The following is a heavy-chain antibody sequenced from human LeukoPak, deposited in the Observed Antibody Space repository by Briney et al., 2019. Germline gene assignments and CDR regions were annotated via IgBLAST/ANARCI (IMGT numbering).Heavy chain of an antibody. V-gene: IGHV4-4*07. D-gene: IGHD1-1*01. CDR2: IYSTGST. CDR3: ARGLEVGADRALDY. J-gene: IGHJ4*02. Sequence: PSATLSLTCTVSGGSISNYYWSWIRQPAGKGLEWIGRIYSTGSTDYNPSLKSRVTMSVDTSKNQFSVKLDSVTAADTAVYYCARGLEVGADRALDYWGQGTLVTVST. CDR1: GGSISNYY.